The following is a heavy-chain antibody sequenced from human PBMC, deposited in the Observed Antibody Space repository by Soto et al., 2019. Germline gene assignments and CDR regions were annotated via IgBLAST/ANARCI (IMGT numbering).Heavy chain of an antibody. J-gene: IGHJ4*02. Sequence: GGSLRLSCAASGFTLSNYAMSWFRQAPGKGLEWVSAISGSGGSTYYADSVKGRFTISRDNSMHTLHLQMNRLRADDTALYYCAKDVYYDTSGPVYWGQGTLVTVSS. V-gene: IGHV3-23*01. CDR3: AKDVYYDTSGPVY. CDR2: ISGSGGST. D-gene: IGHD3-22*01. CDR1: GFTLSNYA.